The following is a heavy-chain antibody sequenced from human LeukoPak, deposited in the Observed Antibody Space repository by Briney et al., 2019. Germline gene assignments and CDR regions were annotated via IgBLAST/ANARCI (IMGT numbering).Heavy chain of an antibody. V-gene: IGHV1-69*01. D-gene: IGHD3-10*01. CDR1: GVTFSSYA. CDR2: IIPIFGTA. Sequence: EASVKVSCKASGVTFSSYAISWVRQAPGQRLEWMGGIIPIFGTANYTQKFQGRVTITADESTSTASTELSSLRSEDTAVYYCATTKTMFRGVITFDYWGQGTLVTVSS. J-gene: IGHJ4*02. CDR3: ATTKTMFRGVITFDY.